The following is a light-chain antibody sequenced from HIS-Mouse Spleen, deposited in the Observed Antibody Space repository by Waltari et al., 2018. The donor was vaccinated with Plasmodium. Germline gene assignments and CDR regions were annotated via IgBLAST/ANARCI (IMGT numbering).Light chain of an antibody. V-gene: IGLV5-37*01. J-gene: IGLJ3*02. CDR3: MIWPSNASGV. CDR2: YYSDSDK. Sequence: QPVLTQPPSSSASPGDSDTLTCTLPRDITVVSYNIYWSQQTPGSPPRYLLYYYSDSDKGQGSGVPSRFSGSKDASANTGILLISGLQSEDEADYYCMIWPSNASGVFGGGTKLTVL. CDR1: RDITVVSYN.